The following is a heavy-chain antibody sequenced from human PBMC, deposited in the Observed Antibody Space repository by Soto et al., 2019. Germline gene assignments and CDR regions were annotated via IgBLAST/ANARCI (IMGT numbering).Heavy chain of an antibody. Sequence: QVLLMQSGAEVKKPGSSVKVSCTSSGGPFSSYGISWVRQVPGQGLEWLGGIIPLFGTPSYARKFQDRLTISADESTTPAYMELSSLTSEDTAMYFCARDGTIQMANFDFWGQGTLVTVSS. CDR3: ARDGTIQMANFDF. CDR1: GGPFSSYG. D-gene: IGHD1-1*01. V-gene: IGHV1-69*01. CDR2: IIPLFGTP. J-gene: IGHJ4*02.